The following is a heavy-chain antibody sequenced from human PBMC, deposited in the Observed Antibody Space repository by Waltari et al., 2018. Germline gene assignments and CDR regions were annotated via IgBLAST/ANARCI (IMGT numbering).Heavy chain of an antibody. CDR2: IYSSGTP. V-gene: IGHV4-59*01. D-gene: IGHD6-13*01. J-gene: IGHJ4*02. CDR1: VGSLNNSS. CDR3: ARVSAAGGTRLFDY. Sequence: QVQLQESGPGLVKPSETLSLTCTVSVGSLNNSSWNWIRQPPGKGLEWIGFIYSSGTPTYPPPLKSRVTISIDTSKNQFSLNLSSVTAADTAVYYCARVSAAGGTRLFDYWGQGTLVTVSS.